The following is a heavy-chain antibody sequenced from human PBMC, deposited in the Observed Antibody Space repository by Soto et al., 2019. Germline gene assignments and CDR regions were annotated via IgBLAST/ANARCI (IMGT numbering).Heavy chain of an antibody. D-gene: IGHD5-18*01. V-gene: IGHV4-31*03. J-gene: IGHJ4*02. Sequence: QVQLQESGPGLVKPSQTLSLTCTVSGGYISSGGYYWSWIRQHPVTGLEWIGYIYYSGSTYYNPSLKSRVTIPLDPSNNQFSLKLSSVTAADTAVYYCARSGYSYGPNPLLYWGQGTLVTVSS. CDR3: ARSGYSYGPNPLLY. CDR1: GGYISSGGYY. CDR2: IYYSGST.